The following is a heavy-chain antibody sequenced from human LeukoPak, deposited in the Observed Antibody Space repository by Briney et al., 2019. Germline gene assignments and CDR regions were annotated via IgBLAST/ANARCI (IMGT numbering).Heavy chain of an antibody. D-gene: IGHD2-21*02. V-gene: IGHV3-30*02. CDR1: GFTFSSYG. J-gene: IGHJ6*03. CDR3: AKLYCGGDCYSLYYYYYMDV. Sequence: PGGSLRLSCAASGFTFSSYGMHGVHQAPPKGLDGVAFIRYDGSNKYCADSVKGRFTISRDNSKNTLYLQMNSLRADDTAMYYCAKLYCGGDCYSLYYYYYMDVWGKGTTVTVSS. CDR2: IRYDGSNK.